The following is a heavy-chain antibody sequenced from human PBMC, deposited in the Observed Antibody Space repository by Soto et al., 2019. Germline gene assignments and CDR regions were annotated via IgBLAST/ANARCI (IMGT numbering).Heavy chain of an antibody. CDR1: GFTFSSYA. CDR2: ISYDGSNK. J-gene: IGHJ3*02. D-gene: IGHD3-16*01. V-gene: IGHV3-30-3*01. Sequence: QVQLVESGGGVVQPGRSLRLSCAASGFTFSSYAMHWVRQAPGKGLGWVAVISYDGSNKYYADSVKGRFTISIDNSKNSLYLQMNSLRAEDTAVYYCARDLGSGAFAICGQGKMVTVSS. CDR3: ARDLGSGAFAI.